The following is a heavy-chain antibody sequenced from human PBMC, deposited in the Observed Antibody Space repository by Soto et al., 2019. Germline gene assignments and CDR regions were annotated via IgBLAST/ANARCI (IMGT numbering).Heavy chain of an antibody. D-gene: IGHD2-2*01. J-gene: IGHJ6*03. Sequence: GESLKISCKGSGYSFTSYWISWVRQMPGKGLEWVGRIDPSDSYTNYSPSFQGHVTISADKSISTAYLQWSSLKASDTAMYYCARLSGYCSSTSCYDVLDIYMDVWGKGTTVTVSS. V-gene: IGHV5-10-1*01. CDR2: IDPSDSYT. CDR3: ARLSGYCSSTSCYDVLDIYMDV. CDR1: GYSFTSYW.